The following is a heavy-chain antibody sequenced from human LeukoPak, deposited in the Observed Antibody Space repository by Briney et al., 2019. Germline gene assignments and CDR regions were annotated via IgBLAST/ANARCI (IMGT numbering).Heavy chain of an antibody. Sequence: PSETLSLTCAVYGGSFSGYYWSWIRQPPGKGLEWIGEINHSGSTNYNPSLKSRVTISVDTSKNQFSLKLSSVTAADTAVYYCARGRNALTGYYIRKYNWFDPWGQGTLVTVSS. CDR2: INHSGST. D-gene: IGHD3-9*01. V-gene: IGHV4-34*01. CDR1: GGSFSGYY. CDR3: ARGRNALTGYYIRKYNWFDP. J-gene: IGHJ5*02.